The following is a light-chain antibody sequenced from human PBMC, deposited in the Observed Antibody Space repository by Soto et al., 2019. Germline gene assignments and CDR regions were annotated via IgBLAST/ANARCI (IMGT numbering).Light chain of an antibody. CDR2: KAS. J-gene: IGKJ1*01. CDR3: QQYHNYAYT. CDR1: QIISNS. V-gene: IGKV1-5*03. Sequence: DIQMTQSPSTLSASVGDRVTITCRASQIISNSLAWYQQKPGKAPKLLIYKASNLEGGVPSRFSGSGSGTEFTLTISSMRPDDFATYYCQQYHNYAYTFGQGTKVEV.